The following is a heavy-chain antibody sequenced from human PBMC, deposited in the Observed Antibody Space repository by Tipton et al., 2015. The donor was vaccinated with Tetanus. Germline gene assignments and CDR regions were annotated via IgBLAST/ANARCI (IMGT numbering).Heavy chain of an antibody. V-gene: IGHV4-31*01. CDR2: IYYSGST. CDR1: GGSISSGGYY. J-gene: IGHJ4*02. Sequence: TLSLTCTVSGGSISSGGYYWSWIRQHPGKGLEWIGDIYYSGSTYYNPSLKSQVTISVDTPKNQFSPKLNSVTAADTAVYYCARDQARGARGWNYFDYWGQGTLVTVSS. CDR3: ARDQARGARGWNYFDY. D-gene: IGHD1-26*01.